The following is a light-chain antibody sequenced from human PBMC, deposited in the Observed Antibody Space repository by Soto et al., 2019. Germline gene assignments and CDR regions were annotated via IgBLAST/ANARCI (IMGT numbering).Light chain of an antibody. Sequence: QSVLTQPASVSGSPGQSITISCTGTSSDVGGYNYVSWYQQHPGKAPQLMIYEVSNRPSGVSNRFSGSKSGNTASLTISGLQAEDEADYYCSSYTSSSTLYVVFGGGTKLTVL. V-gene: IGLV2-14*01. CDR3: SSYTSSSTLYVV. CDR1: SSDVGGYNY. CDR2: EVS. J-gene: IGLJ2*01.